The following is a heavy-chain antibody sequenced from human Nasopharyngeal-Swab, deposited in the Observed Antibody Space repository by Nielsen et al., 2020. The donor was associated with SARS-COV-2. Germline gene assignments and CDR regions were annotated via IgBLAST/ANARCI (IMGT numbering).Heavy chain of an antibody. D-gene: IGHD2-15*01. V-gene: IGHV5-10-1*01. CDR1: GSSFTSYW. CDR3: ARRAYCSGGSCYSPYYYMDV. Sequence: GGSLRLSCKGSGSSFTSYWISWVRQMPGKGLEWTGRIDPSDSYTNYSPSFQGHVTISADKSISTAYLQWSSLKASDTAMYYCARRAYCSGGSCYSPYYYMDVWGKGTTVTVSS. J-gene: IGHJ6*03. CDR2: IDPSDSYT.